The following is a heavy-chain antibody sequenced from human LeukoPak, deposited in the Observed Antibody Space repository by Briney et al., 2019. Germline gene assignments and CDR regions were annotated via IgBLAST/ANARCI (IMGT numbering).Heavy chain of an antibody. V-gene: IGHV1-46*01. Sequence: ASVKVSCKASGYIFTSYYMHWVRQAPGQGLEWMGIINPSGGSTSYAQKFQGRVTMTRDTSTSTVYMELSSLRSEDTAVYYCARVAKVDTAMVTLDYWGQGTLVTVSS. CDR2: INPSGGST. D-gene: IGHD5-18*01. J-gene: IGHJ4*02. CDR3: ARVAKVDTAMVTLDY. CDR1: GYIFTSYY.